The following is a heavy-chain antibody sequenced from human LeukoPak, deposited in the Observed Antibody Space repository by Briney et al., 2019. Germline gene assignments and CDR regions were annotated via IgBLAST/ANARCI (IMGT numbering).Heavy chain of an antibody. J-gene: IGHJ4*02. CDR3: AKDVVDYGDYVFDY. CDR2: IWYDGSNK. CDR1: GFTFSSYG. V-gene: IGHV3-33*06. D-gene: IGHD4-17*01. Sequence: PGGSLRLSCAASGFTFSSYGMHWVRQAPGKGLEWVAVIWYDGSNKYYADSVKGRFTISSDNSKNTLYLQMNSLRAEDTAVYYCAKDVVDYGDYVFDYWGQGTLVTVSS.